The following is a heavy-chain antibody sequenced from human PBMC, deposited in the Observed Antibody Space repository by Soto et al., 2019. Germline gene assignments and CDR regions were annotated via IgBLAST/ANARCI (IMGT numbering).Heavy chain of an antibody. D-gene: IGHD2-15*01. Sequence: ASVKVSCKASGYTFTSYGISWVRQAPGQGLEWMGWISAYNGNTNYAQKLQGRVTMTTDTSTSTAYMELRSLRSDDTAVYYCARTTWVVVVADTQEAAFDIWGQGTMVTVSS. CDR2: ISAYNGNT. V-gene: IGHV1-18*01. J-gene: IGHJ3*02. CDR1: GYTFTSYG. CDR3: ARTTWVVVVADTQEAAFDI.